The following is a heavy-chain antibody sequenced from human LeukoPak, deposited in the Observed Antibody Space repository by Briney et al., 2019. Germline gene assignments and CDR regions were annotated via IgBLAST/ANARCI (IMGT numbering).Heavy chain of an antibody. V-gene: IGHV3-30-3*01. CDR2: ISYDGSNK. D-gene: IGHD6-13*01. J-gene: IGHJ3*02. CDR3: ARGDTPSSSWHAFDI. CDR1: GFTFSSYA. Sequence: RPGGSLRLSCAASGFTFSSYAMHWVRQAPGKGLEWVAVISYDGSNKYYADSVKGRFTISRDNSKNTLYLQMDSLRAEDTAVYYCARGDTPSSSWHAFDIWGQGTMVTVSS.